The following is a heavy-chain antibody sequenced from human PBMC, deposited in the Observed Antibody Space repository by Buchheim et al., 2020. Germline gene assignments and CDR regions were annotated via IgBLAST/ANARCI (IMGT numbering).Heavy chain of an antibody. CDR1: GFTFSSYW. D-gene: IGHD5-24*01. CDR3: ARVATVEMATIRVRYYFDY. J-gene: IGHJ4*02. V-gene: IGHV3-7*01. Sequence: EVQLVESGGGLVQPGGSLRLSCAASGFTFSSYWMSWVRQAPGKGLEWVANIKQDGSEKYYVDSVKGRFTISRDNAKNSLYLQMISLRAEDTAVYYCARVATVEMATIRVRYYFDYWGQGTL. CDR2: IKQDGSEK.